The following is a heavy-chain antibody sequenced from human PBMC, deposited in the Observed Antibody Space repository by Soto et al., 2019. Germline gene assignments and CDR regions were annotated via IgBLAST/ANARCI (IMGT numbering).Heavy chain of an antibody. V-gene: IGHV3-48*01. J-gene: IGHJ6*03. CDR3: ARSQVSYYYYYMDV. CDR2: ISSSSTI. CDR1: GFTFSSYS. Sequence: GGSLRLSCAASGFTFSSYSMNWVRQAPGKGLEWVSYISSSSTIYYADSVKGRFTISRDNAKNSLYLQMNSLRAEDTAVYYCARSQVSYYYYYMDVWGKGTTVTVSS.